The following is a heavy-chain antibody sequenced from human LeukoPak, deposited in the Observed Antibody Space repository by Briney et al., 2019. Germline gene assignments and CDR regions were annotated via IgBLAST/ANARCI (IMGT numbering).Heavy chain of an antibody. Sequence: PGGSLRLSCAASGFTFSSYSMNWVRQAPGRGLEWVSYISSSSTTIYYADSVKGRFTISRDNAKNSLYLQMNSLRAEDTALYYCAKVGNPVLWFGESYYFDYWGQGTLVTVSS. CDR1: GFTFSSYS. V-gene: IGHV3-48*04. J-gene: IGHJ4*02. D-gene: IGHD3-10*01. CDR3: AKVGNPVLWFGESYYFDY. CDR2: ISSSSTTI.